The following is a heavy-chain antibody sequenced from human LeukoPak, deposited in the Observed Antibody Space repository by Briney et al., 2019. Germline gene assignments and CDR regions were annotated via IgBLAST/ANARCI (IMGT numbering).Heavy chain of an antibody. J-gene: IGHJ4*02. V-gene: IGHV1-8*01. CDR2: MNPNSGNA. D-gene: IGHD6-6*01. CDR3: AFFEYSSSSSHY. CDR1: GYTFTSYD. Sequence: ASVKVSCKASGYTFTSYDINWVRQATGQGLEWMGWMNPNSGNAGYAQKFQGRVTMTRNTSISTAYMELSNLRPEDTAVYYCAFFEYSSSSSHYWGQGTQVIVSS.